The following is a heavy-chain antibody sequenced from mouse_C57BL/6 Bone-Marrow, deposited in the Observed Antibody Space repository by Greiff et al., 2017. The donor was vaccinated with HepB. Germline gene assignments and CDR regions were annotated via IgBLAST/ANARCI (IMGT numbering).Heavy chain of an antibody. D-gene: IGHD2-3*01. CDR3: ARHEDDGYYAA. CDR1: GYTFTDYY. CDR2: INPNNGGT. J-gene: IGHJ2*01. V-gene: IGHV1-26*01. Sequence: VQLQQSGPELVKPGASVKISCKASGYTFTDYYMNWVKQSPGKSLEWIGDINPNNGGTSYNQKFKGKATLTVDKSSSTAYMELRSLTSEDSAVYFCARHEDDGYYAAWGQGTTLTVSS.